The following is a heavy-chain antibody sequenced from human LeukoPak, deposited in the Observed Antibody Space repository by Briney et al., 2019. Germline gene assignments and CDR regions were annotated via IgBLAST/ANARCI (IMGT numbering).Heavy chain of an antibody. CDR2: MNPNSGNT. CDR1: GYTFPSYD. CDR3: ARGPWISGSYYFDY. Sequence: ASVKVSCKASGYTFPSYDINWVRQATGQGLEWVGWMNPNSGNTGYAQKFQGRVTMTRDTSISTAYMELSSLGSEDTAVYYCARGPWISGSYYFDYWGQGTLVTVSS. J-gene: IGHJ4*02. D-gene: IGHD3-10*01. V-gene: IGHV1-8*01.